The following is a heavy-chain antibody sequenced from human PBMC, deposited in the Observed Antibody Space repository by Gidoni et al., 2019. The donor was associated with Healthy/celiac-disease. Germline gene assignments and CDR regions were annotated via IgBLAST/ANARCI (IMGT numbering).Heavy chain of an antibody. CDR1: GYSFTSYW. CDR3: ARHRLPGIAVAGTDFDY. V-gene: IGHV5-10-1*03. CDR2: IDPSDSYT. J-gene: IGHJ4*02. Sequence: EVQLVQSGAEVKKPGESLRISCKGSGYSFTSYWISWVRQMPGKGLEWMGRIDPSDSYTNYSPSFQGHVTISADKSISTAYLQWSSLKASDTAMYYCARHRLPGIAVAGTDFDYWGQGTLVTVSS. D-gene: IGHD6-19*01.